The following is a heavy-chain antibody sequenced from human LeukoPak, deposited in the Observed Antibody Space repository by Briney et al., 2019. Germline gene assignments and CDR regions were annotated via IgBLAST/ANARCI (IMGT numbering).Heavy chain of an antibody. J-gene: IGHJ5*02. CDR1: GGSFSGYY. Sequence: PSETLSLTCAVYGGSFSGYYWSWIRQPPGKGLEWIGEINHSGSTNYNPSLKSRVTISVDTSKNQFSLKLSSVTAAHTAVYYCARSLKRWLQLMGTNWFDPWGQGTLVTVSS. V-gene: IGHV4-34*01. CDR2: INHSGST. CDR3: ARSLKRWLQLMGTNWFDP. D-gene: IGHD5-24*01.